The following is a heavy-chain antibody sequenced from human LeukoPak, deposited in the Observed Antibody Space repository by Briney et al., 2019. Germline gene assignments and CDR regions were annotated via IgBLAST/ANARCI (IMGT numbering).Heavy chain of an antibody. CDR2: INPNSGGT. CDR3: ARPYYDFWSGPYYYYYGMDV. J-gene: IGHJ6*02. Sequence: ASVNVSCKASGYTFTGYYMHWVRQAPGQGLEWMGRINPNSGGTNYAQKFQGRVTMARDTSISTAYMELSRLRSDDTAVYYCARPYYDFWSGPYYYYYGMDVWGQGTTVTVSS. CDR1: GYTFTGYY. D-gene: IGHD3-3*01. V-gene: IGHV1-2*06.